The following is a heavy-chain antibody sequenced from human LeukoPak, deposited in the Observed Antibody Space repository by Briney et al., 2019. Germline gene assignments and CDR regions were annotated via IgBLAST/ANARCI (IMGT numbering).Heavy chain of an antibody. CDR1: GGTFSSYA. J-gene: IGHJ4*02. CDR3: ARGRDERTVTTLPDY. CDR2: IIPIFGTA. V-gene: IGHV1-69*13. Sequence: RASAKVSCKASGGTFSSYAISWVRQAPGQGLEWMGGIIPIFGTANYAQKFQGRVTITADESTNTAYMELSSLRSEDTAVYYCARGRDERTVTTLPDYWGQGTLVTVSS. D-gene: IGHD4-17*01.